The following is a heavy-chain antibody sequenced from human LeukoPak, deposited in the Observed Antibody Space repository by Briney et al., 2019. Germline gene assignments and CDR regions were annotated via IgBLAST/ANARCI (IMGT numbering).Heavy chain of an antibody. CDR2: ISGSGGST. V-gene: IGHV3-23*01. CDR1: GFTFSSYA. J-gene: IGHJ4*02. CDR3: ARIVGATGY. Sequence: QSGGSLGLSCAASGFTFSSYAMSWVRQAPGKGLEWVSAISGSGGSTYYADSVKGRFTISRDNSKNTLYLQMNSLRAEDTAVYYCARIVGATGYWGQGTLVAVSS. D-gene: IGHD1-26*01.